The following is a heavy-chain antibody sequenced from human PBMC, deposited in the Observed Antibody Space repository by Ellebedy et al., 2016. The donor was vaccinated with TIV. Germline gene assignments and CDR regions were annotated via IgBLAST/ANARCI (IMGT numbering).Heavy chain of an antibody. D-gene: IGHD1-1*01. Sequence: PGGSLRLSCAASGFTFSSYSMDWVRLAPGKGLEWVSYISSSTSTIYYADSVKGRFTISRDNAKNSLYLQMNSLRDDNTAVYYCARGRLEGGHFDYWGQGNQVTVSS. V-gene: IGHV3-48*02. CDR1: GFTFSSYS. J-gene: IGHJ4*02. CDR3: ARGRLEGGHFDY. CDR2: ISSSTSTI.